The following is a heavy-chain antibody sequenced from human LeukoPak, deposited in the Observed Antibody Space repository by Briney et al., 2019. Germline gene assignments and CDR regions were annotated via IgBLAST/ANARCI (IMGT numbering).Heavy chain of an antibody. J-gene: IGHJ4*02. Sequence: SETLSLTCTVSGGSISSYYWSWIRQPAGKGLEWIGRIYSSGSTNYNPSLKSRVTVSVDTSKNQFSLKLSSVTAADTAVYYCARHGRYDSSGYHHDYWGQGTLVTVSS. CDR3: ARHGRYDSSGYHHDY. V-gene: IGHV4-4*07. CDR1: GGSISSYY. D-gene: IGHD3-22*01. CDR2: IYSSGST.